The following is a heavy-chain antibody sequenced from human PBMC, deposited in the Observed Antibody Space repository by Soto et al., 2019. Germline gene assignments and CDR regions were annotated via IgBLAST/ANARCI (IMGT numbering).Heavy chain of an antibody. CDR2: IDIRSSTI. V-gene: IGHV3-48*02. CDR1: GFTFTSFT. D-gene: IGHD2-21*01. Sequence: GGSLRLSCAASGFTFTSFTMNWVRQAPGEGLEWVSYIDIRSSTISYADSVKGRFTISRDNAKNSLYLQMNSLRDEDTAVYYCVRDHLWAFDYWGQGTLVTVSS. J-gene: IGHJ4*02. CDR3: VRDHLWAFDY.